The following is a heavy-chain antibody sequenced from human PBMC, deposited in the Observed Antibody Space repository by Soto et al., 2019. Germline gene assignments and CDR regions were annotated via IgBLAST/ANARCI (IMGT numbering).Heavy chain of an antibody. CDR3: AKAPTWITNGMDV. CDR2: IWYDGSNK. J-gene: IGHJ6*02. Sequence: GGSLRLSCAASGFTFSSYGMHWVRQAPGKGLEWVAVIWYDGSNKYYADSVKGRFTISRDNSKNTLYLQMNSLRAEDTAVYYCAKAPTWITNGMDVWGQGTTVTVSS. CDR1: GFTFSSYG. D-gene: IGHD5-12*01. V-gene: IGHV3-33*06.